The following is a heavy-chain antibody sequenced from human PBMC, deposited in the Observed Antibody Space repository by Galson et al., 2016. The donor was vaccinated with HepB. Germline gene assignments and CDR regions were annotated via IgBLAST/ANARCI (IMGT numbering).Heavy chain of an antibody. Sequence: SVKVSCKASGYSFTSSAMQWVRQAPGQRLEWMGWINAGNGNTKYSQKFQGRVTITRDTSASTAYMELSSLLSEDQAVYYCASGGYCSSNSCYDPPGYYYGMDVWGQGTTVTVSS. CDR1: GYSFTSSA. CDR2: INAGNGNT. V-gene: IGHV1-3*01. J-gene: IGHJ6*02. CDR3: ASGGYCSSNSCYDPPGYYYGMDV. D-gene: IGHD2-2*01.